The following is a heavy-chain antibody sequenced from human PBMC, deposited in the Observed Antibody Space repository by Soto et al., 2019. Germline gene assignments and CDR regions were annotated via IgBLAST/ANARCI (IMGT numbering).Heavy chain of an antibody. Sequence: GGSLRLSCAASGFTFSSYAMSWVRQAPGKGLEWVSAISGSGGSTYYPDSVKGRFTISRDNSKNTLYLQMNSLRAEDTAVYYCAKSDCTNGVCPGYGKYDYWGQGTLVTVSS. CDR2: ISGSGGST. J-gene: IGHJ4*02. D-gene: IGHD2-8*01. CDR1: GFTFSSYA. CDR3: AKSDCTNGVCPGYGKYDY. V-gene: IGHV3-23*01.